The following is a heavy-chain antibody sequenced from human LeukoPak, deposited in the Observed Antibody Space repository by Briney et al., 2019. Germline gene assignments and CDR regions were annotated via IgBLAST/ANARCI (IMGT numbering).Heavy chain of an antibody. V-gene: IGHV1-2*02. CDR1: GYTFTGYY. J-gene: IGHJ5*02. Sequence: ASVKVSFKASGYTFTGYYMHWVRQAPGQGLEWMGWINPNSGGTNYAQKFQGRVTMTRDTSISTAYMELSRLRSDDTAVYYCARDRVVATILYWFDPWGQGTLVTVSS. D-gene: IGHD5-12*01. CDR3: ARDRVVATILYWFDP. CDR2: INPNSGGT.